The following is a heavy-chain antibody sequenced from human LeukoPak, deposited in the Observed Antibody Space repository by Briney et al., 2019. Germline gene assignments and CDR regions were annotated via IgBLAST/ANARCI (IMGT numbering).Heavy chain of an antibody. CDR2: ISSSSGYI. CDR3: ARERSGSYYDWFDP. J-gene: IGHJ5*02. V-gene: IGHV3-21*01. Sequence: GGSLRLSCAASGFTFSSYSMNWVRQAPGKGLEWVSSISSSSGYIYYADSVKGRFTISRDNAKNSLYLQMNSLRAEDTAVYYCARERSGSYYDWFDPWGQGTLVTVSS. D-gene: IGHD3-10*01. CDR1: GFTFSSYS.